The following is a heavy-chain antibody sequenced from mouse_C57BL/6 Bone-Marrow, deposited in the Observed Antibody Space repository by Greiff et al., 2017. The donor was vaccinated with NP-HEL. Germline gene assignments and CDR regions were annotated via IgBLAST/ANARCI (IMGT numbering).Heavy chain of an antibody. CDR3: AKKGGYWSYYAMDY. V-gene: IGHV2-5*01. Sequence: QVQLKESGPGLVQPSQSLSITCTVSGFSLTSYGVHWVRQSPGKGLEWLGVIWRGGSTDYNAAFMSRLSITKDNSKSQVFFKMNSLQADDTAIYYCAKKGGYWSYYAMDYWGQGTSVTVSS. CDR2: IWRGGST. D-gene: IGHD2-3*01. J-gene: IGHJ4*01. CDR1: GFSLTSYG.